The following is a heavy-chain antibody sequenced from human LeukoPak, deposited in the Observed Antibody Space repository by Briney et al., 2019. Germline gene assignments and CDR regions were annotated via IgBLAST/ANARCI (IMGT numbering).Heavy chain of an antibody. J-gene: IGHJ4*02. V-gene: IGHV3-23*01. CDR3: AKDTWGSAGGGLDY. CDR2: ISACGGNT. D-gene: IGHD7-27*01. CDR1: GFRFSSYA. Sequence: PGGSLRLSCSASGFRFSSYAMRWVRPAPGKGLEWVSGISACGGNTNYADSVKGRFTITRDNSKNTLYLQMNSLRAEDTAVYYCAKDTWGSAGGGLDYWGQGTLVTVSS.